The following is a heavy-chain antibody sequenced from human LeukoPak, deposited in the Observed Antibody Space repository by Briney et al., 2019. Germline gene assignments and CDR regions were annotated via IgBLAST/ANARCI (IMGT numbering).Heavy chain of an antibody. CDR1: GGSLTRYH. J-gene: IGHJ3*02. D-gene: IGHD1-26*01. CDR3: ARRGVGATTWDAFDI. CDR2: INYSGST. Sequence: PSETLSLTCTGSGGSLTRYHWGWIRQPPGNGLEWIGYINYSGSTNYSPSLESRVTISLDTSKNQFSLQLSSVTAADTAVYYCARRGVGATTWDAFDIWGQGTLVTVSS. V-gene: IGHV4-59*08.